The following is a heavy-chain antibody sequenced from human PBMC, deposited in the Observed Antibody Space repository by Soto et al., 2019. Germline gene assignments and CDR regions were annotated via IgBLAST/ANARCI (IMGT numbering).Heavy chain of an antibody. J-gene: IGHJ6*02. Sequence: QVQLVQSGDEVKKPGASVKVSCKASGYIFVNYGIAWVRQAPGQGLEWMGWISTYTGNTHSATKIQGRLTMTTDTSTSTSYMDLGSLTSYDTAVYYCVMVDNYVTPTPQDVWGQGTTVTVSS. D-gene: IGHD3-16*01. CDR2: ISTYTGNT. CDR1: GYIFVNYG. V-gene: IGHV1-18*01. CDR3: VMVDNYVTPTPQDV.